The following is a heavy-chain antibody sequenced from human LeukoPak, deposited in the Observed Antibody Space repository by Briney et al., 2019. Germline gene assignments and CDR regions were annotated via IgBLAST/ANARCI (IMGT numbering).Heavy chain of an antibody. CDR3: ASDSSSWAAYYFDY. J-gene: IGHJ4*02. CDR2: VNPNSGGT. CDR1: GYTFTGYY. Sequence: ASVKVSCKASGYTFTGYYMHWVRQAPGQGLEWMGWVNPNSGGTNYAQKFQGRVTMTRDTSISTAYMELSRLRSDDTAVYYCASDSSSWAAYYFDYWGQGTLVTVSS. D-gene: IGHD6-13*01. V-gene: IGHV1-2*02.